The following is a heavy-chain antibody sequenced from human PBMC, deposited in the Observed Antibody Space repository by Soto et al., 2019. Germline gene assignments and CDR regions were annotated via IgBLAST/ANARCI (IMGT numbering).Heavy chain of an antibody. J-gene: IGHJ4*02. V-gene: IGHV1-69*01. CDR1: GGIFSTYA. CDR3: ARDRDDYGSGNYYNRIDF. Sequence: QVQLVQSGAEVKKPGSSVKVSCKASGGIFSTYAISWLRQAPGQGLEWMGAIIPLFGTPNYAQWFQGRVTITADESTSTAYMELSRLRSEDTAVYYCARDRDDYGSGNYYNRIDFWGQGTLVTVSS. D-gene: IGHD3-10*01. CDR2: IIPLFGTP.